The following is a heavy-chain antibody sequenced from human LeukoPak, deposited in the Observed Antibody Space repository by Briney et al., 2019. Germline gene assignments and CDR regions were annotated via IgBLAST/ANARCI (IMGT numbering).Heavy chain of an antibody. D-gene: IGHD3-10*01. V-gene: IGHV4-59*01. J-gene: IGHJ4*02. CDR3: ARAPYGSGFDY. CDR2: IYYSGST. Sequence: SETLSLTCTVSGGSISSYYWSWIRQPPGKGLEWIGYIYYSGSTNYNPSLKSRVTISVDTSKNQFSLKLSSVTAADTAVYYCARAPYGSGFDYWGQGTLVTVSS. CDR1: GGSISSYY.